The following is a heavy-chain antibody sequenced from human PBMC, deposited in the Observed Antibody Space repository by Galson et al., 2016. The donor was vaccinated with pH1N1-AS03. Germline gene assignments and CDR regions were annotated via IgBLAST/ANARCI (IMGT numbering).Heavy chain of an antibody. D-gene: IGHD3-10*01. J-gene: IGHJ4*02. CDR1: GFSLNDGGLG. V-gene: IGHV2-5*01. CDR3: AHRFYGSGASFFDF. Sequence: VKPTQTLTLTCTFSGFSLNDGGLGVGWIRQPPGKALEWLGMIYWHDDKRYNPSLQNRLTLTQGVSKSEVVLQMTNVDPEDTATYYCAHRFYGSGASFFDFWGQGIVVVVS. CDR2: IYWHDDK.